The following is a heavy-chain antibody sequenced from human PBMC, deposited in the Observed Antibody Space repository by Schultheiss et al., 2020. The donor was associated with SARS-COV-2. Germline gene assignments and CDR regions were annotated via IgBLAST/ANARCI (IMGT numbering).Heavy chain of an antibody. D-gene: IGHD6-13*01. Sequence: ASVKVSCKASGGTFSSYAISWVRQAPGKGLEWMGGFDPEDGETIYAQKFQGRVTMTEDTSTDTAYMELSSLRSEDTAVYYCATDRARGGVRQLVPYYYYYGMDVWGQGTTVTVSS. V-gene: IGHV1-24*01. CDR3: ATDRARGGVRQLVPYYYYYGMDV. CDR1: GGTFSSYA. J-gene: IGHJ6*02. CDR2: FDPEDGET.